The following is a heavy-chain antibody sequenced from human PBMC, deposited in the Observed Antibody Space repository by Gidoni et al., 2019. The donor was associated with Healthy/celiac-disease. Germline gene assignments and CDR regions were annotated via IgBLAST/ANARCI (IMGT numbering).Heavy chain of an antibody. J-gene: IGHJ4*02. CDR3: ARAGGLVGATSIYFDY. Sequence: GQLQESGPGLVKPSQTLSRTGTVSGGPISRGGYYWSWIRQHPGKGLEWIGYIYYSGSTYYNPSLKSRVTISVYTSKTQFSLKLSSVTAADTAVYYCARAGGLVGATSIYFDYWGQGTLVTVSS. CDR2: IYYSGST. D-gene: IGHD1-26*01. V-gene: IGHV4-31*03. CDR1: GGPISRGGYY.